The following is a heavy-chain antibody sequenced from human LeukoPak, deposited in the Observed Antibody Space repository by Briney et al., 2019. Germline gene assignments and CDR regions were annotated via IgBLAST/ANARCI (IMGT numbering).Heavy chain of an antibody. Sequence: SGGSLRLSCAASGFTFRDSYMTWIRQAPGMGLEWLAYITSGGSATFFADSVRGRFTISRDNAKNSLFLHMSGLGPEDTAVYYCARVGGLKVPAAIDRQTTPSRRSWFDPWGQGTLVTVSS. CDR3: ARVGGLKVPAAIDRQTTPSRRSWFDP. V-gene: IGHV3-11*01. J-gene: IGHJ5*02. CDR2: ITSGGSAT. CDR1: GFTFRDSY. D-gene: IGHD2-2*02.